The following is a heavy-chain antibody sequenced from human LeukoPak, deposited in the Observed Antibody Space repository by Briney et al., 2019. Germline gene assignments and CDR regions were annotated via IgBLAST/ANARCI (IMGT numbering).Heavy chain of an antibody. CDR3: ARAGENGIEAAGSLRY. Sequence: PETLSLTCTVSGRSFSTYYWSWIRLPPGKGLEWIGYVYYTGTTNYNPSLKSRVTISVDTSKTQFSLKLSYVTAADTAVYCCARAGENGIEAAGSLRYWGQGTLVTVSS. D-gene: IGHD6-13*01. V-gene: IGHV4-59*01. J-gene: IGHJ4*02. CDR1: GRSFSTYY. CDR2: VYYTGTT.